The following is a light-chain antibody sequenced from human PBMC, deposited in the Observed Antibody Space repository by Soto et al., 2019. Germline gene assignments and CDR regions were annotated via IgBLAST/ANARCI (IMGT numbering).Light chain of an antibody. CDR3: QHPKWA. J-gene: IGKJ1*01. CDR1: PAIASF. V-gene: IGKV1-9*01. CDR2: GAT. Sequence: IQLTQSPSSLSASVGDRVTITCRATPAIASFLAWYQQKPGTAPKLLIYGATTLQSGVPSRFSGSRSGTDYTLTIGSLQPEDFATYYCQHPKWAFGQGTTVEI.